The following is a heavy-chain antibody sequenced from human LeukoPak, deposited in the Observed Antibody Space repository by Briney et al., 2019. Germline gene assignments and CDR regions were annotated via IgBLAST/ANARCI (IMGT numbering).Heavy chain of an antibody. D-gene: IGHD3-22*01. J-gene: IGHJ4*02. Sequence: ASVKVSCKASGYTFTSYYMHWVRQAPGQGLEWMGIINPSGGSTSYAQKFQGRVTMTRDTSISTAYMELSRLRSDDTAVYYCARGDSRQPVNDDWGQGTLVTVSS. CDR2: INPSGGST. CDR3: ARGDSRQPVNDD. V-gene: IGHV1-46*01. CDR1: GYTFTSYY.